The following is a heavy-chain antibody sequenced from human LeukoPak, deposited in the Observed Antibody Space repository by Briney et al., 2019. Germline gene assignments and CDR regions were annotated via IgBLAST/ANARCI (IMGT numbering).Heavy chain of an antibody. CDR2: IYYSGST. J-gene: IGHJ5*02. CDR3: ARGRSDFWSGYFNWFDP. D-gene: IGHD3-3*01. CDR1: GGSISSGDYY. Sequence: SETLSLTCTVSGGSISSGDYYWSWIRRPPGKGLEWIGYIYYSGSTYYNPSLKSRVTISVDTSKNQFSLKLSSVTAADTAVYYCARGRSDFWSGYFNWFDPWGQGTLVTVSS. V-gene: IGHV4-30-4*01.